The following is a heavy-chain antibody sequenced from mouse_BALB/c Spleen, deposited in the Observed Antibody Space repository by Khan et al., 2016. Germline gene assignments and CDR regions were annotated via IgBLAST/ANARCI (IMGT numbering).Heavy chain of an antibody. CDR3: ARNLHYFGSSYWYFDV. J-gene: IGHJ1*01. CDR1: GYSITSDYA. Sequence: EVQLQESGPGLVKPSQSLSLTCTVTGYSITSDYAWNWFRQFPGNKLEWMGYIGYSGSTSYNPSLKSRISITRDTSRNQFFLQLNSVTTEDTSTXYCARNLHYFGSSYWYFDVWGAETTVTVSS. V-gene: IGHV3-2*02. D-gene: IGHD1-1*01. CDR2: IGYSGST.